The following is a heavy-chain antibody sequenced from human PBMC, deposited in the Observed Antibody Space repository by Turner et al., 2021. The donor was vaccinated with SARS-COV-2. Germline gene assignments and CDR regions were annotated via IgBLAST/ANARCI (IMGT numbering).Heavy chain of an antibody. CDR3: ATSTVAGTELNYYGMDV. CDR1: GGSISSSSYY. V-gene: IGHV4-39*01. CDR2: IYYSGST. J-gene: IGHJ6*02. Sequence: QLPLQESGPGLVKPSETLCLTCTVSGGSISSSSYYWGWTRQPPGKGLAWIGSIYYSGSTYYNPSLKSRVTISVDTSKNQFSLKLSSVTAADTAVYYCATSTVAGTELNYYGMDVWGQGTTVTVSS. D-gene: IGHD6-13*01.